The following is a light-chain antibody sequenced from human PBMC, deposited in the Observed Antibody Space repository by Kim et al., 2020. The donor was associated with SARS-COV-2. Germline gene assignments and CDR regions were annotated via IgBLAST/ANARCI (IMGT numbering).Light chain of an antibody. V-gene: IGKV4-1*01. Sequence: DIVMTQSPNSLAVSLGERATINCKSSQSVLKTSNTKNYVSWYQHKSGQPPKMLIYWATTREAGVPDRFSGSGSVTDFTLTISSLQAEDVAVYYCKQHYNTPWTFGQGTKVDIK. CDR1: QSVLKTSNTKNY. CDR3: KQHYNTPWT. CDR2: WAT. J-gene: IGKJ1*01.